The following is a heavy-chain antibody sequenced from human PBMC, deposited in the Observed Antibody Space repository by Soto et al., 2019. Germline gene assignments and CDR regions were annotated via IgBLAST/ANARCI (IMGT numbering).Heavy chain of an antibody. J-gene: IGHJ4*02. CDR1: GFTFSSHD. CDR2: ILGGGDVT. D-gene: IGHD3-9*01. V-gene: IGHV3-23*01. Sequence: EEQLLESGGALVQPGGSLRLSCAASGFTFSSHDMTWVRQAPGKGLEWVAGILGGGDVTYYAASVKGRFTISRDNSENTVYLQMDSLRAEDTSLYMCARGRVHLGDWWGEGTQVTVSS. CDR3: ARGRVHLGDW.